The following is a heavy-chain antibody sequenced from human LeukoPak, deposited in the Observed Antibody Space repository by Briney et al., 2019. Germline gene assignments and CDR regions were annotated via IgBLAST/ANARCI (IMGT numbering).Heavy chain of an antibody. J-gene: IGHJ1*01. Sequence: PGRSLRLSCAASGFTFSSYALHWIRQAPGKGLEWVALISYDGTNKYYADSVKGRFTISRDDSKKTLYLQMNSLRADHTAVYYCSRENGDGYTRALRYFQRWGQGTLVTVSS. CDR1: GFTFSSYA. CDR2: ISYDGTNK. V-gene: IGHV3-30*01. D-gene: IGHD5-24*01. CDR3: SRENGDGYTRALRYFQR.